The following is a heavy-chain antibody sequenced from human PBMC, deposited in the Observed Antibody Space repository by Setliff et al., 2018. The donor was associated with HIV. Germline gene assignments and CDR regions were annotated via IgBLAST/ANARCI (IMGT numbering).Heavy chain of an antibody. D-gene: IGHD5-12*01. Sequence: GESLKISCAASESAVSGDYMSWVRQAPGKGLEWVSVIYSGGSTYYADSVKGRFTISRDNSKNTLYLQMNSLRAEDTAVYYCARVGKDGYNYNYFDYWGQGTLVTVSS. CDR3: ARVGKDGYNYNYFDY. CDR1: ESAVSGDY. CDR2: IYSGGST. V-gene: IGHV3-53*01. J-gene: IGHJ4*02.